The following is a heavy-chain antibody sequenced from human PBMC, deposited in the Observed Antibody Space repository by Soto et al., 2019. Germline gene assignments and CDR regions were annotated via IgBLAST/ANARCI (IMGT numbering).Heavy chain of an antibody. D-gene: IGHD6-13*01. V-gene: IGHV4-39*01. CDR1: GGSISGGGYY. J-gene: IGHJ6*02. CDR3: ARHKGPGYSSSWYVGKATASDGMDV. Sequence: PSETLSLTCTVSGGSISGGGYYWSWIRQHPGEGLEWFGYIYYSGSTYYNPSLKSRVTISVDTSKNQFSLKLSSVTAADTAVYYCARHKGPGYSSSWYVGKATASDGMDVWGQGTTVTVSS. CDR2: IYYSGST.